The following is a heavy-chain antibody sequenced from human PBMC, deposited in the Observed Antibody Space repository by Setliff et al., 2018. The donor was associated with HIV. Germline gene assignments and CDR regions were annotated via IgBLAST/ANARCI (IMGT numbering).Heavy chain of an antibody. CDR2: IYASDTT. V-gene: IGHV4-4*08. D-gene: IGHD3-3*01. Sequence: PSETLSLTCTVSGGSVDIYHLIWIRQPPGKGLERIGYIYASDTTHYNPSLKSRVTMSVGTSKNQFSLKLSSVTAADTAVYYCARCYYNFWSGYPLDYMDVWGKGTTVTVS. J-gene: IGHJ6*03. CDR1: GGSVDIYH. CDR3: ARCYYNFWSGYPLDYMDV.